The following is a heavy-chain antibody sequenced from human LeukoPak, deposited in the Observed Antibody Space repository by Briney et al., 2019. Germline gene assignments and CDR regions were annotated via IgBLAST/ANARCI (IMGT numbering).Heavy chain of an antibody. CDR1: GFTFSRNW. CDR3: ARNGLSMAPTRYYYYMDV. Sequence: GGSLRLSCAASGFTFSRNWMSWVRQAPGKGLEWVANIKQDGSEKYYVDSVKGRFTISRDNAKNSLYLQMNSLRAEDTALYYCARNGLSMAPTRYYYYMDVWGKGTTVTVSS. V-gene: IGHV3-7*03. CDR2: IKQDGSEK. D-gene: IGHD2/OR15-2a*01. J-gene: IGHJ6*03.